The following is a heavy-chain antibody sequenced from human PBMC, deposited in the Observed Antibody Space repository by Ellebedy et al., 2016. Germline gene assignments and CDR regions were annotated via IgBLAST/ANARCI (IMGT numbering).Heavy chain of an antibody. CDR1: GFTFSSYA. V-gene: IGHV3-30-3*01. CDR2: ISYDGSNK. D-gene: IGHD3-22*01. Sequence: GGSLRLXCAASGFTFSSYAMHWVRQAPGKGLEWVAVISYDGSNKYYADSVKGRFTISRDNSKNTLYLQMNSLRAEDTAVYYCARDPVYYYDSSGYFDYWGQGTLVTVSS. J-gene: IGHJ4*02. CDR3: ARDPVYYYDSSGYFDY.